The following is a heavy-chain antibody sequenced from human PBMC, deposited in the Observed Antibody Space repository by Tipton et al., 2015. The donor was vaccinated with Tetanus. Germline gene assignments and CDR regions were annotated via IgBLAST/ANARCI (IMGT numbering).Heavy chain of an antibody. CDR3: ARTSGYMYSDC. CDR2: IDYFGST. D-gene: IGHD3-3*01. V-gene: IGHV4-61*08. J-gene: IGHJ4*02. CDR1: GDSINSGDYY. Sequence: TLSLTCNVSGDSINSGDYYWSWIRQPPGKGLEWIGYIDYFGSTKYNPSLKSRVAMSVDTSKNQLSLRLNSVTSADTAVYYCARTSGYMYSDCWGQGTLVTVSS.